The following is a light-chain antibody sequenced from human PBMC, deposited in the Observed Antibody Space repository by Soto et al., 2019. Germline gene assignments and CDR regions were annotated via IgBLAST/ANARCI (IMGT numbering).Light chain of an antibody. Sequence: TQSPSPVSASVGDRFTIXXQTSKDISSSVAWYQQKPGKAPNXLIFSASALHRGVPPRFSGSGSGTTFTLTVSSLQPEDFATYYCQQADSFPWTFGQGTKVDIK. J-gene: IGKJ1*01. CDR1: KDISSS. CDR2: SAS. V-gene: IGKV1D-12*01. CDR3: QQADSFPWT.